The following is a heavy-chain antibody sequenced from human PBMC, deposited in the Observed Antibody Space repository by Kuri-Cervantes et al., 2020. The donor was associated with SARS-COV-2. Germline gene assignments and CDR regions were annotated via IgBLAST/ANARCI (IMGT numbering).Heavy chain of an antibody. Sequence: SETLSLTCAVSGGSISSGGYSWSWIRQPPGKGLEWIGYNYHSGSTYFNPSLKSPATLSADRSKNQFSHNLTSVTAADTAVYYCARVDSSLTIDYWGQGTLVTVSS. CDR2: NYHSGST. V-gene: IGHV4-30-2*01. J-gene: IGHJ4*02. D-gene: IGHD6-13*01. CDR1: GGSISSGGYS. CDR3: ARVDSSLTIDY.